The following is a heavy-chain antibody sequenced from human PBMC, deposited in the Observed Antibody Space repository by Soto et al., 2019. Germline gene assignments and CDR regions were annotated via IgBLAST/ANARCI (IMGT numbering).Heavy chain of an antibody. CDR2: IYYSGST. CDR3: ARASTRMTGYYGPYYYYYMDV. Sequence: SETLSLTCTVSGGSISSGGYYWSWIRQHPGKGLEWIGYIYYSGSTYYNPSLKSRVTISVDTSKNQFSLKLSSVTAADTAVYYCARASTRMTGYYGPYYYYYMDVWGKGTTVTVSS. CDR1: GGSISSGGYY. J-gene: IGHJ6*03. V-gene: IGHV4-31*03. D-gene: IGHD3-9*01.